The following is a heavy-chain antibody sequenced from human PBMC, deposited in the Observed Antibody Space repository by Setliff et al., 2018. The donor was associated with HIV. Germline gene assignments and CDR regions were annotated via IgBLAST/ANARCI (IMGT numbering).Heavy chain of an antibody. Sequence: SETMSLTCTVSGGSMKSSSYYWGRIRQPSGKGLEWIGSIYYSGNTYYNPSLKSRVTIPEDTSRNQFSLRLSSETAADTAIYYCARVPTSSGYVTTKRTKEYFHHWGQGTLVTVSS. J-gene: IGHJ1*01. CDR1: GGSMKSSSYY. D-gene: IGHD6-13*01. CDR3: ARVPTSSGYVTTKRTKEYFHH. V-gene: IGHV4-39*07. CDR2: IYYSGNT.